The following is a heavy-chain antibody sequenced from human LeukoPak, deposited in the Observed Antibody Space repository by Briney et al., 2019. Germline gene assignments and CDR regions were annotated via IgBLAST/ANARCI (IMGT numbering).Heavy chain of an antibody. J-gene: IGHJ3*02. CDR3: ARDILDYDILTGSIKGRAFDI. V-gene: IGHV4-61*01. CDR1: GGSITSSSYY. Sequence: SETLSLTCTVSGGSITSSSYYWGWIRQPPGKGLEWIGYIYYSGSTNYNPSLKSRVTISVDTSKNQFSLKLSSVTAADTAVYYCARDILDYDILTGSIKGRAFDIWGQGTMVTVSS. D-gene: IGHD3-9*01. CDR2: IYYSGST.